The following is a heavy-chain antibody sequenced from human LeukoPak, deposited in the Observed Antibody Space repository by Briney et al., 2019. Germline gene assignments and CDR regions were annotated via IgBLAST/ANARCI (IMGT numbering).Heavy chain of an antibody. D-gene: IGHD1-1*01. CDR1: GFTVSSNY. V-gene: IGHV3-15*01. Sequence: PGGSLRLSCAASGFTVSSNYMNWVRQAPGKGLEWVGRIKSKTDGGTTDYAAPVKGRFTISRDDSKNTLYLQMNSLKTEDTAVYYCTTTYPGYRGSSYWGQGTLVTVSS. J-gene: IGHJ4*02. CDR2: IKSKTDGGTT. CDR3: TTTYPGYRGSSY.